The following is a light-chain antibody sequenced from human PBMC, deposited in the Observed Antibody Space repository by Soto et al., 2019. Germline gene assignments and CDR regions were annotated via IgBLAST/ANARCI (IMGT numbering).Light chain of an antibody. CDR2: AAS. Sequence: DIQMTQSPSSLSASVGDRVTITCQASQDISNHLNWYQQKPGEAPKLLIYAASNLETGVPSRFSGSGSGTDFTFTISSLQPEDIAIYCCQQYGSRPYIFGRGTNLEIK. V-gene: IGKV1-33*01. J-gene: IGKJ2*01. CDR3: QQYGSRPYI. CDR1: QDISNH.